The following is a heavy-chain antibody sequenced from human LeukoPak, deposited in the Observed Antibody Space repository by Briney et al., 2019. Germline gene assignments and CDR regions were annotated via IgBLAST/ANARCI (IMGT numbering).Heavy chain of an antibody. CDR3: AKDQRWYYDSSGYSPGWFDP. V-gene: IGHV3-21*04. CDR2: ISTSSIYI. D-gene: IGHD3-22*01. CDR1: GFTFSSYT. J-gene: IGHJ5*02. Sequence: GGSLRLSCAASGFTFSSYTMNWVRQAPGKGLEWVSSISTSSIYIYYADSVKGRFTISRDNAKNSLYLQMNSLRAEDTAVYYCAKDQRWYYDSSGYSPGWFDPWGQGTLVTVSS.